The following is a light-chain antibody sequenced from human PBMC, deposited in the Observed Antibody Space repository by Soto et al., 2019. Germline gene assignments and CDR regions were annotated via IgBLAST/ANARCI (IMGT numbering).Light chain of an antibody. CDR1: QSVSSSY. Sequence: EIVLTQSPGTLSLSPGERATLSCRASQSVSSSYLAWYQQKPGQAPRLLIYGASSRATGIPDRFSGSGSGTDFTLTISRLEPEDFAVYYCQQETFGQGTKVEIK. CDR3: QQET. J-gene: IGKJ1*01. CDR2: GAS. V-gene: IGKV3-20*01.